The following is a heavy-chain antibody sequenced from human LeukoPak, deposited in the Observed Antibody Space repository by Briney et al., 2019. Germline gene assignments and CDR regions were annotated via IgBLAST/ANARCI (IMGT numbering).Heavy chain of an antibody. CDR2: IYDTGTT. V-gene: IGHV4-59*01. Sequence: SETLSLTCTVSGGSISGYYWSWIRQPPGKGLEWIGYIYDTGTTDYNPSLKSRVTISVDTSKNQLSLKLSSVTAADTAVYYCARDPVGSYFAYWGQGTLVTVSS. CDR3: ARDPVGSYFAY. D-gene: IGHD1-26*01. J-gene: IGHJ4*02. CDR1: GGSISGYY.